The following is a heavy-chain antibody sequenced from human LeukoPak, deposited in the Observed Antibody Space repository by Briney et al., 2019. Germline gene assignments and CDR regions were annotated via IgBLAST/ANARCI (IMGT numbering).Heavy chain of an antibody. CDR1: GFTFSTYW. Sequence: GGSLRLSCAVSGFTFSTYWMSWVRQAPGKGLEWVANIKQDGSEKYYVDSVKGRFTISRDNAKNSLYLQMNSLRAEDTAVYYCAKYYYDSSGYFFDYWGQGTLVTVSS. J-gene: IGHJ4*02. D-gene: IGHD3-22*01. CDR3: AKYYYDSSGYFFDY. V-gene: IGHV3-7*01. CDR2: IKQDGSEK.